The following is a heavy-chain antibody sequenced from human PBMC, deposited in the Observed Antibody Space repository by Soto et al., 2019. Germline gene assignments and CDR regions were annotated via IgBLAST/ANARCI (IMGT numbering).Heavy chain of an antibody. J-gene: IGHJ4*02. Sequence: GGSLRLSCAASGFTFSSYAMSWVRQAPGKGLEWVSAISGSGGSTYYADSVKGRFTISRDNSKNTLYLQMNSLRAEDTAVYYCAKGVLITFGGVIVNDYWGQGTLVTVSS. V-gene: IGHV3-23*01. CDR3: AKGVLITFGGVIVNDY. CDR2: ISGSGGST. CDR1: GFTFSSYA. D-gene: IGHD3-16*02.